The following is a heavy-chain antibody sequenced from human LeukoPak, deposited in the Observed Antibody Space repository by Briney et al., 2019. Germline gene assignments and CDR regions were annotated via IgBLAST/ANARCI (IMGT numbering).Heavy chain of an antibody. Sequence: ASVKVSCKASGGTFSSYAISWVRQAPGQGLEWMGRIIPILGIANYAQKFQGRVTITADKSTSTAYMEPSSLRSEDTAVYYCARYSRPNGSWFHFDYWGQGTLITVSS. CDR3: ARYSRPNGSWFHFDY. CDR1: GGTFSSYA. V-gene: IGHV1-69*04. D-gene: IGHD6-13*01. J-gene: IGHJ4*02. CDR2: IIPILGIA.